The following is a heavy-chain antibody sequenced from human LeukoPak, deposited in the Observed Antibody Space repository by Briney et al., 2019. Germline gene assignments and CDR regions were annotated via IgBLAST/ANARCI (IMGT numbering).Heavy chain of an antibody. V-gene: IGHV3-33*01. J-gene: IGHJ4*02. CDR2: VWYDGTNI. Sequence: GVSLRLSCAASGFTFNTYGMQWVRQAPGKGREWVAVVWYDGTNIHYVDSVQGRLTISRDNSKSTLYLQKNSLPAEDTAVYYCARGGYSGSYFFDFWGQGTPVSVSS. CDR3: ARGGYSGSYFFDF. D-gene: IGHD1-26*01. CDR1: GFTFNTYG.